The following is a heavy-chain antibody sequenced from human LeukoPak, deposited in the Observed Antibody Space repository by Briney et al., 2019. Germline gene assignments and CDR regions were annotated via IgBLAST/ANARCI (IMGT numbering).Heavy chain of an antibody. V-gene: IGHV4-30-2*01. CDR2: IYHSGST. CDR3: ARAGSYDYGGGFDY. Sequence: SETLSLTCAVSGGSISSGGYSWSWIRQPPGKGLEWIGYIYHSGSTYYNPSLKSRVTISVDRSKNQFSLKLSSVTAADPAVYYCARAGSYDYGGGFDYWGQGTLVTVSS. J-gene: IGHJ4*02. CDR1: GGSISSGGYS. D-gene: IGHD4-17*01.